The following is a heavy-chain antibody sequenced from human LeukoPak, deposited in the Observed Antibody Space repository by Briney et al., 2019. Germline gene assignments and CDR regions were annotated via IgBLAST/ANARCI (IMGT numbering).Heavy chain of an antibody. D-gene: IGHD5-12*01. V-gene: IGHV3-23*01. CDR2: ISDSGAST. CDR3: AKLRYSGYGPGDY. Sequence: GGSLRLSCVVSGINFADYAMSWVRQAPGQGLEWVSDISDSGASTYYADSVKGRFTVSRDNSKNTLYLQMNSLRAEDTATYYCAKLRYSGYGPGDYWGQGTLVTVSS. J-gene: IGHJ4*02. CDR1: GINFADYA.